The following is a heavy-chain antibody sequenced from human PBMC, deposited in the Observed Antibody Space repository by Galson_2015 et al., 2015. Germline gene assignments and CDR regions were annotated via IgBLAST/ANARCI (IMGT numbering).Heavy chain of an antibody. V-gene: IGHV3-33*01. J-gene: IGHJ4*02. D-gene: IGHD6-19*01. CDR3: ARDHVAVAGAVYYFDY. CDR1: GFTFSSYG. CDR2: IWYDGSNK. Sequence: SLRLSCAASGFTFSSYGMHWVRQAPGKGLEWVAVIWYDGSNKYYADSVKGRFTISRDNSKNTLYLQMNSLRAEDTAVYYCARDHVAVAGAVYYFDYWGPGTLVTVSS.